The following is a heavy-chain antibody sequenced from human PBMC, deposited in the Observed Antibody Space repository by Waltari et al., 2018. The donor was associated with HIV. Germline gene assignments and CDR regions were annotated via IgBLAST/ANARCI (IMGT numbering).Heavy chain of an antibody. CDR1: GFTFSNYA. Sequence: EEQLLEPGGGLGQPGGSLTLSCVASGFTFSNYATTWLGQISGKGLEWVAGLTSAGSITYHADSVQGRFIISRDNSKHTLFLQMTNLRVEDTAVYYCVKDPTTITRGYFDLWGRGTLVTVSS. V-gene: IGHV3-23*01. CDR2: LTSAGSIT. D-gene: IGHD4-4*01. J-gene: IGHJ2*01. CDR3: VKDPTTITRGYFDL.